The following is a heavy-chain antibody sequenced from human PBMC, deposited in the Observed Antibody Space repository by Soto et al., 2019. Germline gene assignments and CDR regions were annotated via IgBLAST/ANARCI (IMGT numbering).Heavy chain of an antibody. CDR2: INPSGGIT. CDR3: ARGGPRQLVIYGMDV. CDR1: GYTFRSYY. Sequence: ASLKVSCKASGYTFRSYYMHWLRQAPGQGLEWMGIINPSGGITNYAQKFQGRVTMTRDTSTRTVYMELSSLRSEDTAVYYCARGGPRQLVIYGMDVWGQGTTVTVSS. V-gene: IGHV1-46*01. D-gene: IGHD6-6*01. J-gene: IGHJ6*02.